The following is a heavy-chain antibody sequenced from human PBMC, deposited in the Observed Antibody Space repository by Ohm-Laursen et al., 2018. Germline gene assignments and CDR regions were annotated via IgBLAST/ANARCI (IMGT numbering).Heavy chain of an antibody. CDR2: IKQDGSEK. Sequence: SLRLSCAASGFTFSSYWMSWARQAPGKGLEWVANIKQDGSEKYYVDSVKGRFTISRDNAKSSLYLQMNSLRAEDTAVYYCARGDTYYDFWSMGYYYYGMDVWGQGTTVTVSS. J-gene: IGHJ6*02. D-gene: IGHD3-3*01. CDR3: ARGDTYYDFWSMGYYYYGMDV. V-gene: IGHV3-7*01. CDR1: GFTFSSYW.